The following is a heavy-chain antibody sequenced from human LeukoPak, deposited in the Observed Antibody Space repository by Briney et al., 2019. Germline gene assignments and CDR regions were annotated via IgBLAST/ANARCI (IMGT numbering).Heavy chain of an antibody. V-gene: IGHV3-23*01. CDR3: AGGVNY. D-gene: IGHD3-16*01. Sequence: GGSLRLSCAASGFTFSTYAMSWVRQAPGKGLEWVSGISTSGGSTYYADSVRGRFTISRDNSKNTLYLQMNSPRAEDTAVYYCAGGVNYWGQGTLVTVSS. J-gene: IGHJ4*02. CDR1: GFTFSTYA. CDR2: ISTSGGST.